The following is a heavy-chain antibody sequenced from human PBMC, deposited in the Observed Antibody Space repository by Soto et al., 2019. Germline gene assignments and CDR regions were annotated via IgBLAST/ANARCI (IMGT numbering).Heavy chain of an antibody. J-gene: IGHJ6*02. Sequence: EVQLVESGGGLVKPGGSLRLSCAASGFTFSSYSMNWVRQAPGKGLEWVSSLSSSSSYIYYADSVKGRFTISRDNAKNSLYLQMNSLRAEDTAVYYCASEQLAGGMDVWGQGTTVTVSS. D-gene: IGHD6-19*01. CDR3: ASEQLAGGMDV. CDR1: GFTFSSYS. V-gene: IGHV3-21*01. CDR2: LSSSSSYI.